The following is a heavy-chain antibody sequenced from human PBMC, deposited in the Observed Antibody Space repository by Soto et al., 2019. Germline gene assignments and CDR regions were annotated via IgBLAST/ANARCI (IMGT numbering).Heavy chain of an antibody. CDR3: ASAAVGDIPGPWPFVAY. D-gene: IGHD5-12*01. CDR2: IRGSGVNK. CDR1: GFTFSSYA. V-gene: IGHV3-23*01. J-gene: IGHJ4*02. Sequence: GGSLRLSCAASGFTFSSYAMSCVRQAPGKGLEWVSGIRGSGVNKHYADSVKGRFTISRDNSKNTLYLQMNSLRADDTAVYYCASAAVGDIPGPWPFVAYRGKGTLVPVSS.